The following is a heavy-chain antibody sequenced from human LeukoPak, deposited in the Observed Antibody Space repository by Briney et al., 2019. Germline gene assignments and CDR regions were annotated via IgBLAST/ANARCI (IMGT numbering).Heavy chain of an antibody. CDR3: ARDLDIFGVAEVDY. J-gene: IGHJ4*02. D-gene: IGHD3-3*02. CDR2: ISAFNGNT. Sequence: ASVKVSCKASGYTLSNYGISWVRQAPGQGLEWMGWISAFNGNTNYAQRLQGRLTMTTDTPTSTAYMELRSLRSDDTAVYYCARDLDIFGVAEVDYWGQGTLVTVSS. V-gene: IGHV1-18*01. CDR1: GYTLSNYG.